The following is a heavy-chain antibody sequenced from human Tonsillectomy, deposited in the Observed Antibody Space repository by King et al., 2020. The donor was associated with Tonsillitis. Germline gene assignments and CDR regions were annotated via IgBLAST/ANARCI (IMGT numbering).Heavy chain of an antibody. J-gene: IGHJ4*02. CDR3: ANELPYNVSYDYFDY. CDR2: IRYDGSNE. Sequence: VQLVESGGGVVQPGGSLRLSCAASGFSFSSYGMHWVRQAPGKGLEWVAFIRYDGSNECYADSVKGRFTISRDNSKNTLYLQMNSLRVEDTAVYYCANELPYNVSYDYFDYWGQGTLVTVSS. D-gene: IGHD1-26*01. V-gene: IGHV3-30*02. CDR1: GFSFSSYG.